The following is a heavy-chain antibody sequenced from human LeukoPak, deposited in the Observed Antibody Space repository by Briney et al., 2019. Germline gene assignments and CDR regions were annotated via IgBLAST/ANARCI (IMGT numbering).Heavy chain of an antibody. CDR2: INPDGNKK. D-gene: IGHD4-23*01. CDR3: ARDYGGNSGSFGY. Sequence: GGSLRLSCAVSGLTFSSSWMDWVRQAPGKGLEWVASINPDGNKKYSADSVKGRFTISRDNAENSLYLQMNSLRAEDTAVYYCARDYGGNSGSFGYWGQGTLVTVSS. CDR1: GLTFSSSW. V-gene: IGHV3-7*01. J-gene: IGHJ4*02.